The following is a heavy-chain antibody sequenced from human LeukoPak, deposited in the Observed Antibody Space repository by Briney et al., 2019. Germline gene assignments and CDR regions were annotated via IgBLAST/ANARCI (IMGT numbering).Heavy chain of an antibody. V-gene: IGHV3-53*01. Sequence: GGSLRLSCAASGFTVSSNYMSWVRQAPGKGLEWVSVIYSGGSTYYADSVKGRFTISRDNSKNTLYLQMNSLRAEDAAVYYCARDTPTELRLGELSLYLGAFDIWGQGTMVTDSS. CDR2: IYSGGST. CDR1: GFTVSSNY. CDR3: ARDTPTELRLGELSLYLGAFDI. J-gene: IGHJ3*02. D-gene: IGHD3-16*02.